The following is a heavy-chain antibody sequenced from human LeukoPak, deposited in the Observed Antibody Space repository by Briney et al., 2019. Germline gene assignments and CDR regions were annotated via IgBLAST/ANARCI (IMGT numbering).Heavy chain of an antibody. J-gene: IGHJ4*01. CDR3: ARHKGSRTYPLDY. D-gene: IGHD3-10*01. CDR2: IRYSGNT. Sequence: SETLSLTCTVSGGSLTNYYWSWIRQPPGKGLEWIRFIRYSGNTRYNPCLTGGVPISVDTAKNHFSLRLSTVTATDTAVYYCARHKGSRTYPLDYWGHRILVTVSS. CDR1: GGSLTNYY. V-gene: IGHV4-59*08.